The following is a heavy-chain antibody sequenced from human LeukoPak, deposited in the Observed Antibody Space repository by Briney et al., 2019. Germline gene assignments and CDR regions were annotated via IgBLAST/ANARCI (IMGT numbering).Heavy chain of an antibody. CDR3: ARGPNYDFWSGPYYYYGMDV. CDR2: IYYSGST. J-gene: IGHJ6*02. CDR1: GFSLSTSGMC. V-gene: IGHV4-30-4*08. Sequence: SGPALVKPTQTLTLTCTFSGFSLSTSGMCVSWIRQPPGKGLEWIGYIYYSGSTYYNPSLKSRVTISVDTSKNQFSLKLSSVTAADTAVYYCARGPNYDFWSGPYYYYGMDVWGQGTTVTVSS. D-gene: IGHD3-3*01.